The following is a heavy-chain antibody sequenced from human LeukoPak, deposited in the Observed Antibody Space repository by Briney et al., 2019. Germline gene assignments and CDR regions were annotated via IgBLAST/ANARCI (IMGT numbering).Heavy chain of an antibody. CDR3: ATQIAVAGPFEY. V-gene: IGHV3-48*03. Sequence: GGSLRLSCAASGFTFSHYEMSWVRQAPGKGLEWVSYIGSSGTTIYYADSVKGRFTISRDNAKNSLYLQMNSLRAEDTAVYYCATQIAVAGPFEYWGQGTLVTVSS. CDR2: IGSSGTTI. D-gene: IGHD6-19*01. CDR1: GFTFSHYE. J-gene: IGHJ4*02.